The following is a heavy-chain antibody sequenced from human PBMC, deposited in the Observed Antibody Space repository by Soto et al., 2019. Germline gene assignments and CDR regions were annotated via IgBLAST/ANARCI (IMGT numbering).Heavy chain of an antibody. CDR1: GFIFSSYS. CDR2: ISSSSDTI. J-gene: IGHJ6*03. D-gene: IGHD2-15*01. CDR3: ARDPRYCSGGNCYSSYYYYYLDV. V-gene: IGHV3-48*01. Sequence: GGSLRLSCAVSGFIFSSYSMHRVSQAPGKGLEWVSYISSSSDTIYYADSVKGRFTISRDNAKNSLYLQMNSLRAEDTAVYYCARDPRYCSGGNCYSSYYYYYLDVWGIGTTVTVSS.